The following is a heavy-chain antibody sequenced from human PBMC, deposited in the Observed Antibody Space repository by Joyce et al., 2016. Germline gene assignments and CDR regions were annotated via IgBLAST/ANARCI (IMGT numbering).Heavy chain of an antibody. Sequence: VQLMESGGDLGQPGGSLRLACRISGFIFGDYALSWVSQSSGRGREWVAGISGVGGEASWYGDSVFGRFTVSRDNSKNILFLQMDNLRADDTAVYYCARSSRTIVGSFYYYYMDVWGNGTTVTVSS. CDR1: GFIFGDYA. D-gene: IGHD1-26*01. J-gene: IGHJ6*03. CDR3: ARSSRTIVGSFYYYYMDV. CDR2: ISGVGGEAS. V-gene: IGHV3-23*01.